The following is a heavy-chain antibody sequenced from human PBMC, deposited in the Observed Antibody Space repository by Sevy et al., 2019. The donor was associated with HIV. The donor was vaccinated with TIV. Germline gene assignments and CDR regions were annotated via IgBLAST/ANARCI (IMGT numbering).Heavy chain of an antibody. J-gene: IGHJ6*02. CDR1: GFTFSTYS. V-gene: IGHV3-21*06. Sequence: GGSLRLSCAASGFTFSTYSINWVRQAPGKGPEWVSSINSGSSHIYYADSVKGRCTISRDNAKNSLYLQMNSLRAEDTAVYYCARATYYYDSSDPPGGYGMDVWGQGTTVTVSS. CDR2: INSGSSHI. CDR3: ARATYYYDSSDPPGGYGMDV. D-gene: IGHD3-22*01.